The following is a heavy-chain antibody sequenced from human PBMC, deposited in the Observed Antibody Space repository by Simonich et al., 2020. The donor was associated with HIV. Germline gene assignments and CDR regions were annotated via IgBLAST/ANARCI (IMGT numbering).Heavy chain of an antibody. V-gene: IGHV1-69*13. CDR1: GGTFSSFA. CDR3: ARKGGGRGVYYFDY. D-gene: IGHD3-10*01. Sequence: QVQLVQSGAEVKKPGSSVKVSCKASGGTFSSFAISWVRPAPGLGLEVVGGIIPIYGTANYAQMFQGRVTITADESTSTAYMELSSLRSEDTGIYYCARKGGGRGVYYFDYWGQGTLVTVSS. CDR2: IIPIYGTA. J-gene: IGHJ4*02.